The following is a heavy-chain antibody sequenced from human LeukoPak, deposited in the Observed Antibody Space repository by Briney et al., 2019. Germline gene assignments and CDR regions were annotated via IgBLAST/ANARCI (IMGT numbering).Heavy chain of an antibody. CDR1: GHTFTSYD. Sequence: GASVKVSCKASGHTFTSYDINWVRQATGQGLEWMGWMNPNSGNTGYAQKFQGRVTITRNTSISTAYMELSSLRSEDTAVYYCARGLMVRGAYWFDPWGQGTLVTVSS. CDR2: MNPNSGNT. D-gene: IGHD3-10*01. CDR3: ARGLMVRGAYWFDP. J-gene: IGHJ5*02. V-gene: IGHV1-8*03.